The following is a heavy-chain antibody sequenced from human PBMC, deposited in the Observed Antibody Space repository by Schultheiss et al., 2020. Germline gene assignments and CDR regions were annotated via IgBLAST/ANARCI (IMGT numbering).Heavy chain of an antibody. V-gene: IGHV4-61*01. J-gene: IGHJ4*02. D-gene: IGHD4-17*01. Sequence: SETLSVTCTVSGGSVSSGIYYWSWIRQPPGKGLEWIGYIYYSGSTNYNPSLKSRVTISVDTSKNQFSLKLSSVTAADTAVYYCAGASWRIYDYGDYGVDYWGQGTLVTVSS. CDR2: IYYSGST. CDR3: AGASWRIYDYGDYGVDY. CDR1: GGSVSSGIYY.